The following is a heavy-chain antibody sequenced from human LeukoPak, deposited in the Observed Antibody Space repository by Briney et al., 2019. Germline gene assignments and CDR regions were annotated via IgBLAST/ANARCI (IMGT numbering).Heavy chain of an antibody. J-gene: IGHJ4*02. CDR2: INSDGSST. D-gene: IGHD6-13*01. CDR1: GFTFSSYW. V-gene: IGHV3-74*01. Sequence: GSLRLSCAASGFTFSSYWMHWVRQAPGKGLAWVSRINSDGSSTSYADSVKGRFTISRDNAKNTLYLQMNSLRAEDTAVYYCTRDLGYSTSKALDYWGQGALVTVSS. CDR3: TRDLGYSTSKALDY.